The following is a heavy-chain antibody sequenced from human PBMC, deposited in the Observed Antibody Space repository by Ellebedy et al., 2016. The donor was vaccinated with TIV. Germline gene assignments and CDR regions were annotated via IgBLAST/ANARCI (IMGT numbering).Heavy chain of an antibody. D-gene: IGHD6-19*01. J-gene: IGHJ6*02. CDR3: ARESSGWYNSVYYYYYGMDV. Sequence: MPSETLSLTCTVSGGSISSSSYYWGWIRQPPGKGLEWIGKIYYSGSTYYNPSLKSRVTIPLDTSKNQFSLKLSSVTAADTAVYYCARESSGWYNSVYYYYYGMDVWGQGTTVTVS. V-gene: IGHV4-39*01. CDR2: IYYSGST. CDR1: GGSISSSSYY.